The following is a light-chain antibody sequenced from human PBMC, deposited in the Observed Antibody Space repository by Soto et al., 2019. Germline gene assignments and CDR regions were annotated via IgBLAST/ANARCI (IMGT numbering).Light chain of an antibody. CDR2: EVS. V-gene: IGLV2-14*03. CDR1: SSDVGAYDY. CDR3: ASHTTSNTRV. J-gene: IGLJ1*01. Sequence: QSALTQPASVSGSPGQSIAISCTGTSSDVGAYDYVSWYQQHPDKAPKLIIYEVSHRPAGVSNRFSASKYVNTATLTISGPQTEDEADYYCASHTTSNTRVFGTGTKLTVL.